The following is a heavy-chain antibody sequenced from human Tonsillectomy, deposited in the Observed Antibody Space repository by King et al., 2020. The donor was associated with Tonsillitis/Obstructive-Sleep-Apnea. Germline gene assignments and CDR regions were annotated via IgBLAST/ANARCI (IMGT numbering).Heavy chain of an antibody. Sequence: VQLQQWGAGLLKSSETLSLTCAVYGGSFSDYYWSWIRQPPGKGLEWIGEINHSGSINYKPSLKSRLTISVDTSKNQFSLKLRSVTAADTAVYYCARGWVPGAISPYHYYIDVWGRGTTVTVPS. CDR1: GGSFSDYY. CDR2: INHSGSI. V-gene: IGHV4-34*01. CDR3: ARGWVPGAISPYHYYIDV. J-gene: IGHJ6*03. D-gene: IGHD2-2*01.